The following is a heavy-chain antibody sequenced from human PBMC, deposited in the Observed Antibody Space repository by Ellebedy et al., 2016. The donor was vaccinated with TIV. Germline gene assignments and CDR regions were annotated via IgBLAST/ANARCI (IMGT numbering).Heavy chain of an antibody. D-gene: IGHD3-10*02. J-gene: IGHJ2*01. V-gene: IGHV3-30*02. CDR1: GFIFGTFD. Sequence: GESLKISCTASGFIFGTFDFHWVRQAPGKGLQWVALIRFDGTIQNYADSVKGRFTISRANSKNTLYLQMNSLRTDDTAVYYCARASFYDVDLSGWYFDLWGRGTLITVSS. CDR2: IRFDGTIQ. CDR3: ARASFYDVDLSGWYFDL.